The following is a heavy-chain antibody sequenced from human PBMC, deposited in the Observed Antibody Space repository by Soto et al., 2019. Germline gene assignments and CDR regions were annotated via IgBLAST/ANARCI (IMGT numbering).Heavy chain of an antibody. CDR2: ISGSGGST. J-gene: IGHJ4*02. D-gene: IGHD3-16*02. V-gene: IGHV3-23*01. Sequence: EVQLLESGGGLVQPGGSLRLSCAASGFTFSSYAMSWVRQAPGKGLEWVSAISGSGGSTYYADSVKGRFTISRDKSKNTLYLQMNSLRAEDTAVYYCASSIMITFGGVIVDPGYFDYWGQGTLVTVSS. CDR3: ASSIMITFGGVIVDPGYFDY. CDR1: GFTFSSYA.